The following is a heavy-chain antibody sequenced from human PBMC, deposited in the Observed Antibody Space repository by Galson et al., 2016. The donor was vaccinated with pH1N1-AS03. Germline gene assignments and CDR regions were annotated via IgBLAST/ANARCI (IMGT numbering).Heavy chain of an antibody. Sequence: VKVSCKVSGYTFTDYNMHWVQQAPGKGLEWMGLVDPYTSKTKYAEKFQGRVTITADTSRDTAYMDLSGLRSADTAIYYCATDGPRGSLSSWGQGTLVTVSS. J-gene: IGHJ4*02. V-gene: IGHV1-69-2*01. D-gene: IGHD6-6*01. CDR2: VDPYTSKT. CDR3: ATDGPRGSLSS. CDR1: GYTFTDYN.